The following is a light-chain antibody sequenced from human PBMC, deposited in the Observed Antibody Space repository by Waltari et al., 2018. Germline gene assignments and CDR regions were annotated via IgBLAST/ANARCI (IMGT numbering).Light chain of an antibody. V-gene: IGKV1-39*01. Sequence: DIQMTQSPTSLSASVGDTVIITCRASQTIYDYLNWYQQKPGKAPKLLISTESNLESGVPSRFSGRGYGTQFTLTISGLQPEDFATYYCLQSSITQGTFGPGTTVDIK. CDR3: LQSSITQGT. J-gene: IGKJ3*01. CDR2: TES. CDR1: QTIYDY.